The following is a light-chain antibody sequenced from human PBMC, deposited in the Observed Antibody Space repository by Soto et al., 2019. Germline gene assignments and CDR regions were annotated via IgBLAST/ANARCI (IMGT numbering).Light chain of an antibody. CDR2: GAS. CDR1: QSVTSRY. CDR3: QKYNNSPEYT. Sequence: EIVLTQSPGTLSLSPGERATLSCKASQSVTSRYLAWYQQKPGQAPRLLIYGASSRATGIPDRFSGSGSGKDFTLTISRREPEDFAVYFCQKYNNSPEYTFGQGPKLEIK. J-gene: IGKJ2*01. V-gene: IGKV3-20*01.